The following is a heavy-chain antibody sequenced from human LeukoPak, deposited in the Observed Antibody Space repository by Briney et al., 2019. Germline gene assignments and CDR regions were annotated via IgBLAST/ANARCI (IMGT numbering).Heavy chain of an antibody. CDR1: GYSFTSYW. Sequence: GESLKISCKGSGYSFTSYWIGWVRQMPGKGLEWMGIIYPGDSDTRYSPFFQGQVTISADKSISTAYLQWSSLKASDTAMYYCARQGHYDILTESQTPFDYWGQGTLVTVSS. D-gene: IGHD3-9*01. CDR2: IYPGDSDT. CDR3: ARQGHYDILTESQTPFDY. J-gene: IGHJ4*02. V-gene: IGHV5-51*01.